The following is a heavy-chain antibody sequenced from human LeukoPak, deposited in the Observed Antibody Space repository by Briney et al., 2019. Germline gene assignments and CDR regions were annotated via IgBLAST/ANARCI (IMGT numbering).Heavy chain of an antibody. Sequence: SETLSLTCTVSGGSISSYYWSWIRQPPGRGLEWIGYIYYSGSTNYNPSLKSRVTISVDTSKNQFSLKLSSVTAADTAVYYCARSDYDSSGYSPYYYYYYMDVWGKGTTVTVSS. D-gene: IGHD3-22*01. J-gene: IGHJ6*03. CDR1: GGSISSYY. CDR3: ARSDYDSSGYSPYYYYYYMDV. CDR2: IYYSGST. V-gene: IGHV4-59*01.